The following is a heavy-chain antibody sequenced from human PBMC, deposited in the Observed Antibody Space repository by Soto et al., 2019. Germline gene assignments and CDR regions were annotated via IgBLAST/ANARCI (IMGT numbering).Heavy chain of an antibody. J-gene: IGHJ5*02. D-gene: IGHD6-19*01. CDR3: ARDPAVAGKNWFDP. CDR2: RCST. V-gene: IGHV4-59*01. Sequence: RCSTNYNPSLKSRVTISVDTSKNQFSLKLSSVTAADTAVYYCARDPAVAGKNWFDPWGQGTQVTVSS.